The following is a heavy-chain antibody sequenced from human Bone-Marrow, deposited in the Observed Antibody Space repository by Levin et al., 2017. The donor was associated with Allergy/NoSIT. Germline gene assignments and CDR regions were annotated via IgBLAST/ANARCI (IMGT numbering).Heavy chain of an antibody. D-gene: IGHD3-22*01. Sequence: LSLTCAASGFTFSSYGMHWVRQAPGKGLEWVAVISYDGSNKYYADSVKGRFTISRDNSKNTLYLQMNSLRAEDTAVYYCAKIPYYYDSSGYYAFDYWGQGTLVTVSS. CDR1: GFTFSSYG. CDR3: AKIPYYYDSSGYYAFDY. V-gene: IGHV3-30*18. J-gene: IGHJ4*02. CDR2: ISYDGSNK.